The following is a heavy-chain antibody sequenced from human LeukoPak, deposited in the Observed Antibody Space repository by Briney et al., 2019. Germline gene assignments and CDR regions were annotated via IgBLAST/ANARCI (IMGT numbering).Heavy chain of an antibody. Sequence: GESLKISCKASGYSFVSHWIVWVRQMPGKGLEWLGIIFPGDSDTRYSPSFQGQVTISADKSINTAYLQWNSLRASDTAIYYCARRPSYDFWSGYYGVDGLDIWGQGTMVTVSS. D-gene: IGHD3-3*01. CDR2: IFPGDSDT. CDR3: ARRPSYDFWSGYYGVDGLDI. V-gene: IGHV5-51*01. J-gene: IGHJ3*02. CDR1: GYSFVSHW.